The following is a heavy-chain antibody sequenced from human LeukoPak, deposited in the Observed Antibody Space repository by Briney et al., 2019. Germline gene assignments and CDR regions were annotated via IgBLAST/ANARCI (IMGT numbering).Heavy chain of an antibody. CDR2: SYYSGDT. D-gene: IGHD2-15*01. V-gene: IGHV4-59*12. CDR3: ARTPYYYYYYMDV. Sequence: SETLSLTCTVSGGSITTYYWNWIRQPPGKGLEWIGHSYYSGDTNYNPSLKSRVTISVDTSENQFSLKLSSVTAADTAVYYCARTPYYYYYYMDVWGKGTTVTVSS. CDR1: GGSITTYY. J-gene: IGHJ6*03.